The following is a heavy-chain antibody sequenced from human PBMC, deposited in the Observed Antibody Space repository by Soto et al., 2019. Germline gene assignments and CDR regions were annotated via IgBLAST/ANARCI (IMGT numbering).Heavy chain of an antibody. D-gene: IGHD1-26*01. Sequence: LRLSCVASGFSFSRYGMHWVRQAPGKGLEWVAVISYDGGDKYYADSVKGRFTISRDNSKNTLDLQMNSLRGEDTAVYYCAKDTDVVGAAYKFDYWGQGTLVTVSS. J-gene: IGHJ4*02. CDR2: ISYDGGDK. V-gene: IGHV3-30*18. CDR1: GFSFSRYG. CDR3: AKDTDVVGAAYKFDY.